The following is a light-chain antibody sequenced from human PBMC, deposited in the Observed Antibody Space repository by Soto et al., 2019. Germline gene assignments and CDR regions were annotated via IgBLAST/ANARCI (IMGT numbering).Light chain of an antibody. Sequence: QSALTQPPSASGSPRQSVTISCTGTSSDVGGYNYVSWYQQHPGKVPKLLIYEVTRRPSGVSDRFSGSKSGNTASLTVSALQAEDEAHYYCSSYAGNNVVIFGGGTKLTVL. CDR1: SSDVGGYNY. J-gene: IGLJ2*01. CDR2: EVT. CDR3: SSYAGNNVVI. V-gene: IGLV2-8*01.